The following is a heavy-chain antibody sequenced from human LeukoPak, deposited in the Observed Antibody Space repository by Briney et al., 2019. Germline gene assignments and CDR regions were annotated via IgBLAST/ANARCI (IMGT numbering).Heavy chain of an antibody. CDR3: AKSGYYDSSGYYYFDY. CDR2: IRYDGSNK. D-gene: IGHD3-22*01. Sequence: GGSLRLSCAASGFTFSSYGMHWVRQAPGKGLEWVAFIRYDGSNKYYADSVKGRFTISRDNSKNTLYLQMNSPRAEDTAVYYCAKSGYYDSSGYYYFDYWGQGTLVTVSS. V-gene: IGHV3-30*02. J-gene: IGHJ4*02. CDR1: GFTFSSYG.